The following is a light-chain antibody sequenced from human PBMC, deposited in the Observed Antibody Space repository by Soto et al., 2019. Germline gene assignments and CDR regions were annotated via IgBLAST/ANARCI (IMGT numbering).Light chain of an antibody. Sequence: DIQITHSRATLSASVGPRLTITCRASQSISNWLAWYQQTPGKAPNILIYKASTLDSGVPSRFSGSGSGTFFTLTISGLNPDFVATDYCQPYTSYYTFGQGTKVDI. CDR1: QSISNW. V-gene: IGKV1-5*03. CDR3: QPYTSYYT. CDR2: KAS. J-gene: IGKJ2*01.